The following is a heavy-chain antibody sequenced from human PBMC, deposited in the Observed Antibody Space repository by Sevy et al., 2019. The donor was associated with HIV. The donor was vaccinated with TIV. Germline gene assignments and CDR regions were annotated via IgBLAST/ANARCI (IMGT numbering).Heavy chain of an antibody. CDR2: INPGNGNT. Sequence: ASVKVSCKASGFTFTYYTVHWVRQAPGQGLEWMVWINPGNGNTRYSQKFQGRVTITTDTSATTTYMALSSLRPVDTAVYYGAPSPGGTKHFNPWGQGTRVTVSS. V-gene: IGHV1-3*01. J-gene: IGHJ5*02. D-gene: IGHD2-15*01. CDR1: GFTFTYYT. CDR3: APSPGGTKHFNP.